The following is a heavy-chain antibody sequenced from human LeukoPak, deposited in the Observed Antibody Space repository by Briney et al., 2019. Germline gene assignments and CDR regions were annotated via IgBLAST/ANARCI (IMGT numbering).Heavy chain of an antibody. CDR3: AKDHRFLEWFDY. J-gene: IGHJ4*02. CDR1: GFTFSSYG. V-gene: IGHV3-30*18. Sequence: GGSLRLSCAASGFTFSSYGMHWVRQAPGKGLEWVSVISYDGSNKYYADSVKGRFTISRDNSKNTLYLQMNSLRAEGTAVYYCAKDHRFLEWFDYWCQGTLVTVSS. D-gene: IGHD3-3*01. CDR2: ISYDGSNK.